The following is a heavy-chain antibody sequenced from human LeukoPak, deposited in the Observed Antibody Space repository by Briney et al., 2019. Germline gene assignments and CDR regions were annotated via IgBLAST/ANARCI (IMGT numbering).Heavy chain of an antibody. D-gene: IGHD3-22*01. CDR3: ARNRRRVDSSGYYYVNYMDV. J-gene: IGHJ6*03. Sequence: SETLSLTCSVSGGSINTYYWHWIRQPPGKGLEWIGDIYYSGNPNYNPSLKSRVTISVDRSNNQFSLKLTSVSAADTAVYYCARNRRRVDSSGYYYVNYMDVWGKGTTVTVSS. CDR2: IYYSGNP. V-gene: IGHV4-59*01. CDR1: GGSINTYY.